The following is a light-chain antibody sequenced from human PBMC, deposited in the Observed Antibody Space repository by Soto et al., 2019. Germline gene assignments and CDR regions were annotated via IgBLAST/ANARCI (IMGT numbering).Light chain of an antibody. CDR2: GAS. Sequence: IVLPQSPGPLSLSPGERATLSCMASQSVSSSYLAWYQQNRGQAHRLLLYGASSRAPGIPDRFGSSGSGTDFTLTSSRLEPEDFAVYYCQQYGSSRWTFGQGPKVEIK. CDR3: QQYGSSRWT. V-gene: IGKV3-20*01. J-gene: IGKJ1*01. CDR1: QSVSSSY.